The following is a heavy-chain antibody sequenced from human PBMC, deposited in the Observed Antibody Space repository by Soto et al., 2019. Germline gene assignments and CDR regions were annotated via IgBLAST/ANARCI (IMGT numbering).Heavy chain of an antibody. CDR2: ISGSGGST. J-gene: IGHJ4*02. CDR1: GFTFSSYA. CDR3: AGGFGSFDY. D-gene: IGHD3-16*01. V-gene: IGHV3-23*01. Sequence: GGSLRPSCAASGFTFSSYAVSWVRQAPGKGLEWVSAISGSGGSTYYADSVEGRFTVSRDNSKNTLYLQMNSLRAEDTAVYYCAGGFGSFDYWGQGTLVTVSS.